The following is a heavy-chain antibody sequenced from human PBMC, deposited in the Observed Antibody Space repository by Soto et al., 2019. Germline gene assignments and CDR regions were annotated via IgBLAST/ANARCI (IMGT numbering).Heavy chain of an antibody. Sequence: GGSLRLSCAASEFTFSNYAMSWVRQAPGKGLEWVSGISDSVDGTHYTDSVRGRFTISRDNSKNTLYLQMNTLSAEDTAVYYCARGGGTGPGLLIDAFDIWGQGTMVTVSS. V-gene: IGHV3-23*01. CDR1: EFTFSNYA. CDR2: ISDSVDGT. D-gene: IGHD3-16*01. J-gene: IGHJ3*02. CDR3: ARGGGTGPGLLIDAFDI.